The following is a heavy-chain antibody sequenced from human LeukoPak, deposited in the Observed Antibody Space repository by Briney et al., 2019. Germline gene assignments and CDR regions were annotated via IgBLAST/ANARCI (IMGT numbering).Heavy chain of an antibody. CDR3: ARDRISRPYYYYYMDV. CDR1: GFTFSSYA. Sequence: GGSLRLSCAASGFTFSSYAMHWVLQAPGKGLEWVAVISYDGSNKYYADSVKGRFTISRDNSKNTLYLQMNSLRAEDTAVYYCARDRISRPYYYYYMDVWGKGTTVTVSS. CDR2: ISYDGSNK. V-gene: IGHV3-30*01. J-gene: IGHJ6*03.